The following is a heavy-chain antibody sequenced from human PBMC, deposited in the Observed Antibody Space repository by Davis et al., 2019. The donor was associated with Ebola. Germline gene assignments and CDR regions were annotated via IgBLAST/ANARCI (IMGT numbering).Heavy chain of an antibody. CDR2: IYSGGST. D-gene: IGHD1-26*01. CDR3: ATLAFSGSYYLGGWFDP. CDR1: GFTVSSNY. J-gene: IGHJ5*02. Sequence: GGSLRLSCAVSGFTVSSNYMSWVRQAPGKGLEWVSVIYSGGSTYYADSVKGRFTISRDNSKNTLYLQMNSLRAEDTAVYYCATLAFSGSYYLGGWFDPWGQGTLVTVSS. V-gene: IGHV3-66*01.